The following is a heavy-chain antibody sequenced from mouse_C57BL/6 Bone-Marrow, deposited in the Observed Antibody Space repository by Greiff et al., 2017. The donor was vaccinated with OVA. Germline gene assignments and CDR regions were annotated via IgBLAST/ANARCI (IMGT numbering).Heavy chain of an antibody. CDR3: TTTTVVARYFDV. Sequence: EVKLVESGAELVRPGASVKLSCTASGFNIKDDYMHWVKQRPEQGLEWIGWIDPENGDTEYASKFQGKATITADTSSNTAYLPLSSLTSEDTAVYYCTTTTVVARYFDVWGTGTTVTVSS. J-gene: IGHJ1*03. V-gene: IGHV14-4*01. D-gene: IGHD1-1*01. CDR2: IDPENGDT. CDR1: GFNIKDDY.